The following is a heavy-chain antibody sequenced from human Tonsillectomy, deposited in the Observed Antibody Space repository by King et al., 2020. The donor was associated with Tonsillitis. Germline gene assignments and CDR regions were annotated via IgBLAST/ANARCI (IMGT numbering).Heavy chain of an antibody. CDR3: ATYVSGSFDY. CDR2: MYYSGTI. CDR1: GGSISSSDHF. D-gene: IGHD1-26*01. J-gene: IGHJ4*02. Sequence: QLQESGPGVVKPSETLSLTCTVSGGSISSSDHFWAWIRQPPGKGLGWIGYMYYSGTIFYNPSLKSRITITGGTSENRFSLKLSSVTAADTAIYFCATYVSGSFDYWGQGALVTVSS. V-gene: IGHV4-39*01.